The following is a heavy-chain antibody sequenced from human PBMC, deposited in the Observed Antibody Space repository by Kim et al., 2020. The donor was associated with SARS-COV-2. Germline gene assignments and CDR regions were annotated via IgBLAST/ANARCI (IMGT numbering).Heavy chain of an antibody. CDR3: ARADSSRWYDY. D-gene: IGHD3-22*01. Sequence: TRYSRQFQGRVTITRDTSASTVYMEVSSLRSEDTAVYYCARADSSRWYDYWGQGTLVAVST. CDR2: T. J-gene: IGHJ4*02. V-gene: IGHV1-3*01.